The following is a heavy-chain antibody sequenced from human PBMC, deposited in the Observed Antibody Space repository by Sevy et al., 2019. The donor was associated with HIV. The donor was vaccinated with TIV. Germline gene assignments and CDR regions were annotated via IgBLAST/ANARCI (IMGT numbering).Heavy chain of an antibody. D-gene: IGHD3-3*01. J-gene: IGHJ5*02. Sequence: GGSLRLSCAASGFTFSNYGMHWVRQAPGKGLEWVAVIWYDGSYKHYADSVKGRFTISRDNTKSTLYLQMNSLRAEDTAVYYCTKTFAIFGVLMSPDFDPWGQGTLVTVSS. CDR2: IWYDGSYK. CDR1: GFTFSNYG. CDR3: TKTFAIFGVLMSPDFDP. V-gene: IGHV3-33*06.